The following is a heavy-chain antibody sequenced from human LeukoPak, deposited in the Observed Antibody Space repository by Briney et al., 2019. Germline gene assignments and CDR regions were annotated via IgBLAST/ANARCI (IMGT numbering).Heavy chain of an antibody. V-gene: IGHV1-18*01. CDR2: ISAYNGNT. CDR1: GYTFTSYG. CDR3: ARDQTVPATAIPAVVPGY. Sequence: ASVKVSCKASGYTFTSYGISWVRQAPGQGLEWMGWISAYNGNTNYAQKLQGRVTMTTDTSTSTAYMELRSLRSDDTAVYYCARDQTVPATAIPAVVPGYWGQGTLVTVSS. J-gene: IGHJ4*02. D-gene: IGHD2-2*02.